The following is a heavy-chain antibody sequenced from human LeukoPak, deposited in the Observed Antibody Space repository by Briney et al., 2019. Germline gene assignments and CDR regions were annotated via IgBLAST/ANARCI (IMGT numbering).Heavy chain of an antibody. CDR1: GYTLTELS. CDR3: ATASYYGSGPRSSYYYYYYGMDV. D-gene: IGHD3-10*01. CDR2: FDPEDGET. V-gene: IGHV1-24*01. J-gene: IGHJ6*02. Sequence: GASVKVSCKVSGYTLTELSMHWVRQAPGKGLEWMGGFDPEDGETIYAQKFQGRVTMTEDTSTDTAYMELSSLRSEDTAVCYCATASYYGSGPRSSYYYYYYGMDVWGQGTTVTVSS.